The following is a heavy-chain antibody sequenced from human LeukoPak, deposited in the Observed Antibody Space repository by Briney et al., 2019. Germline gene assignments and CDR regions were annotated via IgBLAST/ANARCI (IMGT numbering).Heavy chain of an antibody. CDR2: ISGSGGST. D-gene: IGHD6-6*01. CDR1: GFTFSSYA. J-gene: IGHJ5*02. CDR3: AKQHPVGGIAARKNWFDP. V-gene: IGHV3-23*01. Sequence: PGGSLRLSCAASGFTFSSYAMSWVRQAPGKGLEWVSAISGSGGSTYYADSVKGRFTISRDNSKNTLYLQMNSLRAEDTAVYYCAKQHPVGGIAARKNWFDPWGQGTLVTVSS.